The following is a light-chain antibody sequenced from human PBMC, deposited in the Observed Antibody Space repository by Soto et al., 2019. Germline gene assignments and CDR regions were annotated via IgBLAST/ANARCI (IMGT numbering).Light chain of an antibody. V-gene: IGKV3-15*01. CDR2: RAY. CDR1: QSISSN. J-gene: IGKJ1*01. Sequence: MTQSPATLSVSPGERATLSCRASQSISSNLAWYQQKLGQAPRLLIYRAYTRATGIPARFSASGSGTEFTLTISSLQSEEVALYYCHQYENWPQTFGQGTKV. CDR3: HQYENWPQT.